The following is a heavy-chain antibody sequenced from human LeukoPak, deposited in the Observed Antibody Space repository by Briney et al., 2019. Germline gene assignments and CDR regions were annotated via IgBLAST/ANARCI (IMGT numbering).Heavy chain of an antibody. J-gene: IGHJ3*02. V-gene: IGHV3-21*01. D-gene: IGHD4-11*01. CDR3: ARGGLNYADASDI. Sequence: GGSLRLSCAASGSTFSRRSMNWVRQAPGKGLEWVSYISSGSSYIYYADSVKGRFTISRDNAENSLYLQMNSLRGEDTAVYYCARGGLNYADASDIWGQGTMVTVSS. CDR2: ISSGSSYI. CDR1: GSTFSRRS.